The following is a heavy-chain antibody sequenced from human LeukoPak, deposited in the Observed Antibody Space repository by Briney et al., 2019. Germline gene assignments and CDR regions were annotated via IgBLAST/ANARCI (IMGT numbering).Heavy chain of an antibody. D-gene: IGHD6-13*01. CDR1: GFTFSSYA. V-gene: IGHV3-7*01. CDR3: ARRYSSSWYYYYYMDV. CDR2: IKQDGSEK. J-gene: IGHJ6*03. Sequence: TGGSLRLSCAASGFTFSSYAMSWVRQAPGKGLEWVANIKQDGSEKYYVDSVKGRFTISRDNAKNSLYLQMNSLRAEDTAVYYCARRYSSSWYYYYYMDVWGKGTTVTVSS.